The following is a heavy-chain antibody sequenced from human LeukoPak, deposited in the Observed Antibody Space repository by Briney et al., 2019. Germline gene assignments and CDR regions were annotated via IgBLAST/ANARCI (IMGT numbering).Heavy chain of an antibody. CDR2: IKQDGSEK. Sequence: PGGSLRLSCAASGFTFSGYWMSWVRQAPGKGLEWVANIKQDGSEKYYVDSVKGRFTISRDNAKNSLFLQMNSLRAEDTAVYYCARDWQWQQLDGDAFDIWGHGTMVTVSS. J-gene: IGHJ3*02. D-gene: IGHD6-13*01. CDR1: GFTFSGYW. V-gene: IGHV3-7*04. CDR3: ARDWQWQQLDGDAFDI.